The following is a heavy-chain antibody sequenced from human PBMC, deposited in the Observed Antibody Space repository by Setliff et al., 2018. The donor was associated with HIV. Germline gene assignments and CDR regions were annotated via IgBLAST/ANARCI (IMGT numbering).Heavy chain of an antibody. J-gene: IGHJ4*02. CDR1: GGSISSSNYY. V-gene: IGHV4-39*07. D-gene: IGHD3-22*01. CDR2: MSYSGTT. CDR3: ARDPHYFDTSGYYSYFYFDF. Sequence: SETLSLTCTVSGGSISSSNYYWGWIRQSPGRGLEWIGSMSYSGTTYYNSSLKSRVTSSLDMSKSQFSLKLRSMSAADTAVYYCARDPHYFDTSGYYSYFYFDFWGQGMLVTVSS.